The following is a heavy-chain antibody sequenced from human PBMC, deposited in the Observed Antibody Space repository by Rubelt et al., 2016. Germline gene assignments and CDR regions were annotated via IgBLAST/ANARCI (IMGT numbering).Heavy chain of an antibody. CDR3: ARDFYSDGVDYNWFDP. CDR2: IYYSGST. V-gene: IGHV4-39*07. D-gene: IGHD3-3*01. Sequence: QLQLQESGPGLVKPSETLSLTCTVSGGSISSSSYYWGWIRQPPGKGLEWIGYIYYSGSTYYNPSLKSRVTISVDTSKNQFSLKLSSVTAADTAVYYCARDFYSDGVDYNWFDPWGQGTLVTVSS. CDR1: GGSISSSSYY. J-gene: IGHJ5*02.